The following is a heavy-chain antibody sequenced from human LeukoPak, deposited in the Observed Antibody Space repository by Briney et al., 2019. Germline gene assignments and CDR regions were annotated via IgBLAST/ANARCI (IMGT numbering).Heavy chain of an antibody. CDR3: ARDFPQGTNYYYDSSGYYSYAFDI. Sequence: PGGSLRLSCAASGFTFSSYAMHWVRQAPGKGLEWVAVISYDGSNKYYADSVKGRFTISRDNSKNTLYLQMNSRRAEDKAVYYCARDFPQGTNYYYDSSGYYSYAFDIWSQGTMVTVSS. J-gene: IGHJ3*02. D-gene: IGHD3-22*01. V-gene: IGHV3-30*01. CDR1: GFTFSSYA. CDR2: ISYDGSNK.